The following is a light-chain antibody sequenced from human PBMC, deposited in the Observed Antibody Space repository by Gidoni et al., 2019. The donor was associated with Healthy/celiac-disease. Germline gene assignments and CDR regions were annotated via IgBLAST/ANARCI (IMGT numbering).Light chain of an antibody. J-gene: IGLJ1*01. V-gene: IGLV7-46*01. CDR2: DTS. CDR1: PGAVTSGHY. Sequence: QAVVTQEPSLTVSPGGTVPPTCGSSPGAVTSGHYPYWFQQKPGQAPKTLIYDTSHKHSWTPARFSGSLLGGKAALTLSGAQPEDEAEYYCLLSYSGARGVFGTGTKVTVL. CDR3: LLSYSGARGV.